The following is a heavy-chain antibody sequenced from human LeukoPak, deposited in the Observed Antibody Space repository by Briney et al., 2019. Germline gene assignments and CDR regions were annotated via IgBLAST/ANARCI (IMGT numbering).Heavy chain of an antibody. V-gene: IGHV5-51*01. CDR1: GYTFTNYW. CDR2: IYPDDSEA. D-gene: IGHD6-13*01. CDR3: ARSQDSSSDAFDV. Sequence: GESLKISCKGSGYTFTNYWIGWGRQMPGKGLEWVGIIYPDDSEAAFSPSFQRQVTISADKSINTAFLQWTSLKASDTAMYYCARSQDSSSDAFDVWGQGTMVTVSS. J-gene: IGHJ3*01.